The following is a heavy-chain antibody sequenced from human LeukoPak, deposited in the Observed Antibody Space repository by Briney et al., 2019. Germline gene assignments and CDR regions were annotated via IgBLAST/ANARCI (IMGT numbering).Heavy chain of an antibody. Sequence: GGSLRLSCAASGFTFSDYYMSWIRQAPGKGLEWVANIKQDGSEKYYVDSVKGRFTISRDNAKNSLYLQMNSLRAEDTAVYYCARAAPHYYDSSGLDAFDIWGQGTMVTVSS. V-gene: IGHV3-7*01. D-gene: IGHD3-22*01. J-gene: IGHJ3*02. CDR3: ARAAPHYYDSSGLDAFDI. CDR2: IKQDGSEK. CDR1: GFTFSDYY.